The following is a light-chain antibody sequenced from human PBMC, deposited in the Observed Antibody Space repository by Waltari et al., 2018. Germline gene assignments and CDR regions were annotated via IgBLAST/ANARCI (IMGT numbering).Light chain of an antibody. V-gene: IGKV1-39*01. CDR1: QNIRNN. CDR2: AAS. CDR3: QQSHSSPLFT. Sequence: DIQMTQSPSPLSASVGDGVTTTCRASQNIRNNLNWYQQKPGKAPNLLIYAASSLQSGVPSRFSGSGSGTDFTLTISSLQPEDFATYYCQQSHSSPLFTFGPGTKV. J-gene: IGKJ3*01.